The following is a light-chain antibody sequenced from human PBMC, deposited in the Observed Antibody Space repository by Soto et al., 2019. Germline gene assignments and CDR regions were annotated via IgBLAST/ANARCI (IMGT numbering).Light chain of an antibody. Sequence: EIVLTQSPGTLSLSPGERATLSCRASQSVSSNNLAWYQQRPGQAPRVVIYGASTRATGIPERFSVSGSGPDFTLTISSLEPEDFAVYYCQQYGRSPFTFGPGTKVDIK. CDR2: GAS. J-gene: IGKJ3*01. CDR1: QSVSSNN. V-gene: IGKV3-20*01. CDR3: QQYGRSPFT.